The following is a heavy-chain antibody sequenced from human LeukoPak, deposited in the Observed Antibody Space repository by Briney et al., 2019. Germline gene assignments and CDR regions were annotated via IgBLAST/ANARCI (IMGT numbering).Heavy chain of an antibody. CDR3: AKPKDNSLYCFDY. D-gene: IGHD1-20*01. Sequence: PGGSPRLSCAASAFTFRSYAMSWVRQAGGQGLEWVSAISGSGGSTYYADSVKGRFTISRDNSKNTLYLQMSSLRAEDTAVYYCAKPKDNSLYCFDYWGQGTQVTFSS. CDR1: AFTFRSYA. V-gene: IGHV3-23*01. CDR2: ISGSGGST. J-gene: IGHJ4*02.